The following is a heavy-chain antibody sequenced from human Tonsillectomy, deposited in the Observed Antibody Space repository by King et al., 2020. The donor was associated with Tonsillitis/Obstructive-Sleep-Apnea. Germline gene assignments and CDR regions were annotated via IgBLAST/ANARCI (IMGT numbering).Heavy chain of an antibody. Sequence: DVQLVESGGGVVWPGGSLRLSCAASGFTFDDFGMSWVRQAPGKGLEWVSGMNWNGDITRYADSVKCRFTISRDNAKKSLYLQMSSLTAEDTAFYYCARNFGDPEYWGQGTLVTVSS. V-gene: IGHV3-20*04. CDR3: ARNFGDPEY. CDR1: GFTFDDFG. CDR2: MNWNGDIT. D-gene: IGHD4-17*01. J-gene: IGHJ4*02.